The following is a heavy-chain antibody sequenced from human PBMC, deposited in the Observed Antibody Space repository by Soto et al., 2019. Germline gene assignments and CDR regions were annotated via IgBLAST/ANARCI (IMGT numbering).Heavy chain of an antibody. CDR3: ARRPVTYYFDY. CDR2: IKSKIDGGTT. Sequence: PGGSLRLSCAASGFTFSNAWMSWVRQAPGKGLEWVGRIKSKIDGGTTDYAAPVKGRFTISRDDSKNTLSLRMDSLRADDTAVYFCARRPVTYYFDYWGQGTLVTVSS. J-gene: IGHJ4*02. D-gene: IGHD4-17*01. V-gene: IGHV3-15*01. CDR1: GFTFSNAW.